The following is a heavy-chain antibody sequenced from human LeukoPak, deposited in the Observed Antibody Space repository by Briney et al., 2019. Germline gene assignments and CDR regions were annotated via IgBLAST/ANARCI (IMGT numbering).Heavy chain of an antibody. Sequence: GGSLRLSCAASGFIFDTYGMHWVRQAPGKGLEWVSYITSSSSTIYYADSVRGRFTISRDNAKNSLYLQMNSLRDEDTAVYYCARVDWMIGTFDIWGQGTMVTVSS. CDR2: ITSSSSTI. CDR3: ARVDWMIGTFDI. V-gene: IGHV3-48*02. D-gene: IGHD3-22*01. J-gene: IGHJ3*02. CDR1: GFIFDTYG.